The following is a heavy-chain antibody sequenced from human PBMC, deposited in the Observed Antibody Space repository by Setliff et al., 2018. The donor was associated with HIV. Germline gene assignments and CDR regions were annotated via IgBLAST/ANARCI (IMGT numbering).Heavy chain of an antibody. CDR3: AKDNGDGSGSSNDY. V-gene: IGHV3-23*01. D-gene: IGHD3-10*01. Sequence: PGGSLRLSCAASGFTFNTYAMSWVRQAPGKGLEWVSSMGGSSGDTYYADSVKGRFTISRDNTKNSLYLQMNSLRAEDTALYYCAKDNGDGSGSSNDYWGQGTLVTVSS. CDR2: MGGSSGDT. CDR1: GFTFNTYA. J-gene: IGHJ4*02.